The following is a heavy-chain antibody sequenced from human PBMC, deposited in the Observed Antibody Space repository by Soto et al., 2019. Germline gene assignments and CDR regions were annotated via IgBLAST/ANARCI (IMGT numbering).Heavy chain of an antibody. CDR2: INPRSGGNT. CDR1: GYTLTTNY. V-gene: IGHV1-46*03. D-gene: IGHD6-19*01. Sequence: QVQLMQSGSEVKEPGASVEVTCRASGYTLTTNYMHWVRQAPGQGPEWVAMINPRSGGNTNYAQKFKGRVAVTSDTSTTVYLELNNLSSDDTAVYYCARGEVTSSGWLFDFWGQGTLVTVSS. CDR3: ARGEVTSSGWLFDF. J-gene: IGHJ4*02.